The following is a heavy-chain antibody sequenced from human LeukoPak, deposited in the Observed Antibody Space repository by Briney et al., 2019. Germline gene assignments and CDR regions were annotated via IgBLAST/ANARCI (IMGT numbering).Heavy chain of an antibody. J-gene: IGHJ4*02. V-gene: IGHV4-59*01. Sequence: SETLSLTCTVSGGSISSYYWSWIRQPPGKGLEWIGYISYSGSTNYNPSLKSRVTITVDTSKNQFSLKLSSVTAADTAVYYCAREGYDSNIYYKADYWGQGTLVTVSS. D-gene: IGHD3-22*01. CDR3: AREGYDSNIYYKADY. CDR2: ISYSGST. CDR1: GGSISSYY.